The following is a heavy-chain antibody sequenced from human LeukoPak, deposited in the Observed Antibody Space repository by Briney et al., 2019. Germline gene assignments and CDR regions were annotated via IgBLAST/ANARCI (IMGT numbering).Heavy chain of an antibody. CDR1: RGSISTYY. V-gene: IGHV4-59*13. Sequence: SETLSLTCTVSRGSISTYYWSWIRQTPGTTLEWIGNIHYTGRTRYNPSLESRVTMSLDTPKNEFSLRLTSMTAADSAVYYCARGRPDPQNSDYWDYWGQGILVTVSS. CDR3: ARGRPDPQNSDYWDY. J-gene: IGHJ4*02. D-gene: IGHD3-22*01. CDR2: IHYTGRT.